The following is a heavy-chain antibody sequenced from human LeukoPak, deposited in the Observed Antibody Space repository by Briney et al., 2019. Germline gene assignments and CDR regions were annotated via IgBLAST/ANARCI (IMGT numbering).Heavy chain of an antibody. V-gene: IGHV4-39*07. CDR3: ARGEYYYDSSGYSFDY. D-gene: IGHD3-22*01. Sequence: SETLSLTCTVSGGSLSSSSYYWGWIRQPPGKGLEWIGSIYYSGITYYNPSLKSRVTISVDTSKNQFSLKLSSVTAADTAVYYCARGEYYYDSSGYSFDYWGQGTLVTVSS. CDR1: GGSLSSSSYY. CDR2: IYYSGIT. J-gene: IGHJ4*02.